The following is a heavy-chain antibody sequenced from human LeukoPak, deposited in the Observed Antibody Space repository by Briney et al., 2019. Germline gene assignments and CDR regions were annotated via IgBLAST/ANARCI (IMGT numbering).Heavy chain of an antibody. V-gene: IGHV3-48*04. CDR1: GFTFSSYS. J-gene: IGHJ4*02. CDR3: ARGWSYYFDY. D-gene: IGHD2-15*01. Sequence: GGSLRLSCAASGFTFSSYSMNWVRQAPGKGLEWVSYISSSSTIYYADSVKGRFTISRDNAKNSLYLQMNSLRAEDTAVYYCARGWSYYFDYWGQGTLVTVSS. CDR2: ISSSSTI.